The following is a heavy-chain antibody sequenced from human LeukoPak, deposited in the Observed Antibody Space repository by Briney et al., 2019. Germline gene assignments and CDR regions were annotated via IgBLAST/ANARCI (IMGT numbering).Heavy chain of an antibody. CDR1: GFTFRSYG. Sequence: GGSLRLSCAASGFTFRSYGMHWVRQAPGKGLEWVAVISYDGSNKYYADSVKGRFTISRDNAKISLYLQMNSLNADDTAVYYCARDSPQYYFDYWGQGTLVTVSS. V-gene: IGHV3-30*03. CDR3: ARDSPQYYFDY. CDR2: ISYDGSNK. J-gene: IGHJ4*02.